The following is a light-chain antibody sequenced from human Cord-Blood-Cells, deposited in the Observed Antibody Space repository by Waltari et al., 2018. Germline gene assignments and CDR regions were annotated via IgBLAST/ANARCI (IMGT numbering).Light chain of an antibody. J-gene: IGLJ3*02. CDR3: QVWDSSSDHWV. V-gene: IGLV3-21*03. Sequence: SYVLTQPPSVSVAPGKTARITCGGNNIGSKSVNWYQQKPGPAPVLVVYDDSDRPSGIPERFLGSNSGNTATLTISRVEAGDEADYYCQVWDSSSDHWVFGGGTKLTVL. CDR1: NIGSKS. CDR2: DDS.